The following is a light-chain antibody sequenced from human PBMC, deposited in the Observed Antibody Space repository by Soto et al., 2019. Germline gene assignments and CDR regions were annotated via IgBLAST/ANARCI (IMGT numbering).Light chain of an antibody. CDR1: LDIGND. CDR3: LQLKSYPWT. J-gene: IGKJ1*01. CDR2: HTT. V-gene: IGKV1-17*01. Sequence: DIQVTQSPSSLSASIGDRVSITCRASLDIGNDLDWYQQKPGKAPKRLLYHTTTLQSGVPSRFSGAGSGAEFTLTINGLQSEDFATYFRLQLKSYPWTFGQGTKVEL.